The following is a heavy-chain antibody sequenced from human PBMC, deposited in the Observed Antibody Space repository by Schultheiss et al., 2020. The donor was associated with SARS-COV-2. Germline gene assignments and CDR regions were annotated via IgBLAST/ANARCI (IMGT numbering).Heavy chain of an antibody. CDR3: ASYWSSGWYY. Sequence: GGSLRLSCAASGFTFSSYAMSWVRQAPGEGLEWVSAISGSGGSTYYADSVKGRFTISRDNSKNTLYLQMNSLRAEDTAVYYCASYWSSGWYYWGQGTLVTVSS. CDR1: GFTFSSYA. CDR2: ISGSGGST. D-gene: IGHD6-19*01. J-gene: IGHJ4*02. V-gene: IGHV3-23*01.